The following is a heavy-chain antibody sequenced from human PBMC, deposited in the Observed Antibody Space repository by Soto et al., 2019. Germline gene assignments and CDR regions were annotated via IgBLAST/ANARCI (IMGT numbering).Heavy chain of an antibody. V-gene: IGHV4-4*07. Sequence: SETLSLTCTVSGGSISSYYWSWIRQPAGKGLEWIGRIYTSGSTNYNPSLKSRVTMSVDTSKNQFSLKLSSVTAADTAVYYCARDPFNYGSGTDAFDIWGQGTMVTVS. D-gene: IGHD3-10*01. CDR1: GGSISSYY. CDR3: ARDPFNYGSGTDAFDI. J-gene: IGHJ3*02. CDR2: IYTSGST.